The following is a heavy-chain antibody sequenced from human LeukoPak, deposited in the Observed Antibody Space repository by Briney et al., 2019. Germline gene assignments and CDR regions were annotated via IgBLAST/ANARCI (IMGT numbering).Heavy chain of an antibody. V-gene: IGHV4-34*01. D-gene: IGHD2-21*02. CDR3: ARATARPLDY. CDR1: GGSFSGYY. Sequence: PSETLSLTCAVYGGSFSGYYWSWIRQPPGKGLGWIGEINHSGSTNYNPSLKSRVTISVDTSKNQFSLKLSSVTAVDTAVYYCARATARPLDYWGQGTLVTVSS. CDR2: INHSGST. J-gene: IGHJ4*02.